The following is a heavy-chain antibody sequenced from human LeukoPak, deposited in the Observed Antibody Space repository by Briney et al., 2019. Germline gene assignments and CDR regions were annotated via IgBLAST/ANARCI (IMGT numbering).Heavy chain of an antibody. D-gene: IGHD5-12*01. CDR1: GGSISSYY. CDR2: IYYSGTT. CDR3: ARGWRDGYNWRGYYYGMDV. Sequence: SETLSLTCTVSGGSISSYYWSWIRQPPGKGLEWIGYIYYSGTTNYNPSLKSRVTISVDTSKNQFSLKLSSVTAADTAVYYCARGWRDGYNWRGYYYGMDVWGQGTTVTVSS. V-gene: IGHV4-59*01. J-gene: IGHJ6*02.